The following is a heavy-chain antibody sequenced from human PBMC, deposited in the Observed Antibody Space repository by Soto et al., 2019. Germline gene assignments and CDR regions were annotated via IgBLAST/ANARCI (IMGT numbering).Heavy chain of an antibody. CDR3: AKEISSSRGYYYYGMDV. CDR1: GFTFSSYA. CDR2: ISGSGGST. Sequence: SCAASGFTFSSYAMSWVRQAPGKGLEWVSAISGSGGSTYYADSVKGRFTISRNNSKNTLYLQMNSLRAEDTAVYYCAKEISSSRGYYYYGMDVWGQGTTVTVYS. V-gene: IGHV3-23*01. J-gene: IGHJ6*02. D-gene: IGHD6-13*01.